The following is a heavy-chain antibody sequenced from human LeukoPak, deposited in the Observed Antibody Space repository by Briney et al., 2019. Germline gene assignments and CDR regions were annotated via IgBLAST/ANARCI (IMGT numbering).Heavy chain of an antibody. CDR1: GFTFSSYA. Sequence: GSLRLSCAASGFTFSSYAMSWVRQAPGKGLEWVSAISGSGGSTYYAGSVKGRFTISRDNSKNTLYLQMNSLRAEDTAVYYCAKESLAYCGGDCFTYYFDYWGQGTLVTVSS. CDR2: ISGSGGST. J-gene: IGHJ4*02. CDR3: AKESLAYCGGDCFTYYFDY. V-gene: IGHV3-23*01. D-gene: IGHD2-21*02.